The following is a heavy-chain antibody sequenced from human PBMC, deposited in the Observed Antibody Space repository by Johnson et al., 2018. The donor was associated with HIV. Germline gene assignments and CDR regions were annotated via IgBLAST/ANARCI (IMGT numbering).Heavy chain of an antibody. CDR3: TSEGAFYDAFDI. Sequence: QVQLVESGGGLVKPGGSLRLSCAASGFTFSDYYMSWIRQAPGKGLEWVSYISSSGSTIYYADSVKGRFTISRDNAKNSLYLQINSLKTEDTAGYYCTSEGAFYDAFDIWGQGAMVTVSS. CDR2: ISSSGSTI. CDR1: GFTFSDYY. D-gene: IGHD3-16*01. V-gene: IGHV3-11*01. J-gene: IGHJ3*02.